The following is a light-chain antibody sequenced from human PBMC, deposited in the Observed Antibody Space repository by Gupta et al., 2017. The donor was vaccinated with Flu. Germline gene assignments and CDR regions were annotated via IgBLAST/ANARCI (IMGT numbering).Light chain of an antibody. CDR3: QKRSNWPPYT. Sequence: EIVLTQSPATLSLSPGERATLFCRASQSVSTYLAWYQHKPGQAPRLLIYDASNRATGIPARFSGSGSWTDFTLTISSLEPEDFAVYYCQKRSNWPPYTFGQGTRLEI. CDR2: DAS. V-gene: IGKV3-11*01. CDR1: QSVSTY. J-gene: IGKJ2*01.